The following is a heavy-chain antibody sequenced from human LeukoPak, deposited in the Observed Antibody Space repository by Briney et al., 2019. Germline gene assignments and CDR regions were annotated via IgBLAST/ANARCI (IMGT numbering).Heavy chain of an antibody. V-gene: IGHV3-23*01. CDR1: GFTFSSYA. D-gene: IGHD3-10*01. CDR3: AKAGVLLWFGELLNAFDI. CDR2: ISGSGGST. Sequence: GGSLRLSCAASGFTFSSYAMSWVRQAPGKGLERVSAISGSGGSTYYADSVKGRFTISRDNSKNTLYLQMNSLRAEDTAVYYCAKAGVLLWFGELLNAFDIWGQGTMVTVSS. J-gene: IGHJ3*02.